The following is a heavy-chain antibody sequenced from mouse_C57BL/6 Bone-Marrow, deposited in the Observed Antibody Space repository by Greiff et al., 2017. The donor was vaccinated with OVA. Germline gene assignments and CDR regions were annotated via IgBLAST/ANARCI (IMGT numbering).Heavy chain of an antibody. CDR2: ISDGGSYT. CDR1: GFTFSSYA. Sequence: EVHLVESGGGLVKPGGSLKLSCAASGFTFSSYAMSWVRQTPEKRLEWVATISDGGSYTYYPDNVKGRFTISRDNAKNNLYLQMSHLKSEDTAMYYCARRWLLMDYRGQGTSVTVSS. V-gene: IGHV5-4*03. CDR3: ARRWLLMDY. D-gene: IGHD2-3*01. J-gene: IGHJ4*01.